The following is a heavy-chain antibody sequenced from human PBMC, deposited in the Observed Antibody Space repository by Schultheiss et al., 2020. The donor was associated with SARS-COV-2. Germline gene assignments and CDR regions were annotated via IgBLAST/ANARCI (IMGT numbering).Heavy chain of an antibody. CDR2: IYYSGST. J-gene: IGHJ4*02. CDR1: GGSISSGNYY. Sequence: SQTLSLTCTVSGGSISSGNYYWSWIRQPPGKALEWIGYIYYSGSTYYNPSLKSRVTISVDTSKNQFSLKLNSVTAADTAVYYCARDFGGYYDSSGHPGLDYWGQGTLVTVSS. CDR3: ARDFGGYYDSSGHPGLDY. D-gene: IGHD3-22*01. V-gene: IGHV4-30-4*01.